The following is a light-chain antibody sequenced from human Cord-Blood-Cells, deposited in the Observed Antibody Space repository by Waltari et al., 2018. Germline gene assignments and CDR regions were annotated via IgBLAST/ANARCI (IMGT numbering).Light chain of an antibody. J-gene: IGKJ1*01. Sequence: DIQMTQSPSSLSASVGDRVTITGRASQSISSYLNWYQQKPGKAPKLLIYAASSLQSGVRSRFSGSGSGTDFTLTISSLQPEDCATYYCQQSYSTPWTFGQGTKVEIK. CDR3: QQSYSTPWT. CDR2: AAS. CDR1: QSISSY. V-gene: IGKV1-39*01.